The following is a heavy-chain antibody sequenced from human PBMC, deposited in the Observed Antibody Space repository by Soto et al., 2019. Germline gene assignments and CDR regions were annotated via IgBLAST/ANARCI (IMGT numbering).Heavy chain of an antibody. Sequence: GGSLRLSCAASGFTFSTYAMNWVRQAPGKGLEWVSVISGSGDSTYYADSVKGRSTISRDNSKNTLFLQMNSLRAEDTAVYYCAKGIGGGNSVYFDCWGRGTLVTVSS. V-gene: IGHV3-23*01. CDR3: AKGIGGGNSVYFDC. CDR1: GFTFSTYA. J-gene: IGHJ4*02. CDR2: ISGSGDST. D-gene: IGHD2-8*01.